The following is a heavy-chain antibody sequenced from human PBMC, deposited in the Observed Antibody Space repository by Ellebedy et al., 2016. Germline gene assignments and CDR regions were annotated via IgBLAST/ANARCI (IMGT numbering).Heavy chain of an antibody. CDR2: INPNSGGT. V-gene: IGHV1-2*02. J-gene: IGHJ4*02. D-gene: IGHD5-12*01. CDR1: GYTFTGYY. Sequence: ASVKVSCXASGYTFTGYYMHWVRQAPGQGLEWMGWINPNSGGTNYAQKFQGRVTMTRDTSISTAYMELSRLRSDDTAVYYCARVIVATVVFDYWGQGTLVTVSS. CDR3: ARVIVATVVFDY.